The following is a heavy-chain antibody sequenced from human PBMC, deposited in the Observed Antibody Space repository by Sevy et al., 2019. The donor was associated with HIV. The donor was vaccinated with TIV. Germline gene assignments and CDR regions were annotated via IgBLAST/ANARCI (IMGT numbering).Heavy chain of an antibody. D-gene: IGHD4-4*01. J-gene: IGHJ6*02. Sequence: GGSLRLSCAASGFTFSRYGMHWVRQAPGKGLEWVAVIWYDGSRKYYADSVKGRFTRSRDNSKNTLYLQMNSRRAEDTAVYYCARDPTDKGMDVWGQGTTVTVSS. V-gene: IGHV3-33*01. CDR2: IWYDGSRK. CDR3: ARDPTDKGMDV. CDR1: GFTFSRYG.